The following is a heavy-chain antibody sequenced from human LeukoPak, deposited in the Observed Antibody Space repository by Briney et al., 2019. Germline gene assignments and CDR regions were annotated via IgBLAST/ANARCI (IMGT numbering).Heavy chain of an antibody. J-gene: IGHJ4*02. Sequence: SVKVSCKASGGTFSSYAISWVRQAPGQGLEWMGGIIPIFGTANYAQTFQGRVTITADESTSTANMELSSLRSEDTAVYYCARAYSPYYDFWTGLFDYWGQGTLVTVSS. V-gene: IGHV1-69*01. CDR2: IIPIFGTA. CDR3: ARAYSPYYDFWTGLFDY. D-gene: IGHD3-3*01. CDR1: GGTFSSYA.